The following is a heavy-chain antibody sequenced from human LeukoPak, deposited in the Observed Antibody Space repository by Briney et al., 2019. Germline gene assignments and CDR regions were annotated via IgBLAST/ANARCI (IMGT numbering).Heavy chain of an antibody. J-gene: IGHJ4*02. V-gene: IGHV4-39*01. CDR2: IHYSGST. CDR3: ARPEVEYSSGWYSFKDYFFDY. Sequence: PSETLSLTCTLSGGYISSSGYYWGWIRQPPGKGLEWIGSIHYSGSTYYNPSLKSRVTISVDTSKNQFSLKLSSVTAADTAVYYCARPEVEYSSGWYSFKDYFFDYWGQGALVTVSS. D-gene: IGHD6-19*01. CDR1: GGYISSSGYY.